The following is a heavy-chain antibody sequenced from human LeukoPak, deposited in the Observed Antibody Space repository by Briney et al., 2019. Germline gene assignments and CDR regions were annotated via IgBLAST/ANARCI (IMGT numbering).Heavy chain of an antibody. CDR3: ARAHCSGGACPNWFDP. CDR1: GYTFTSYY. D-gene: IGHD2-15*01. CDR2: INPSGGTT. V-gene: IGHV1-46*01. Sequence: VSVKVSCKASGYTFTSYYMHWVRQAPGQGLEWMGIINPSGGTTGYAQKFQGRVTMTGDTSTSTVYMELSSLRSDDTAVYYCARAHCSGGACPNWFDPWGQGTLVTVSS. J-gene: IGHJ5*02.